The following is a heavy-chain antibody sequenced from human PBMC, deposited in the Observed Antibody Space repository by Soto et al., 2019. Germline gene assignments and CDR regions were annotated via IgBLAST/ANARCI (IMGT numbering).Heavy chain of an antibody. CDR1: EFPFSSYV. V-gene: IGHV3-23*01. CDR3: AKDSNKYSSSLRGRYFDY. CDR2: ISGGGSNT. D-gene: IGHD4-4*01. J-gene: IGHJ4*02. Sequence: EVQLLESGGGLVQRGGSLRLSCAASEFPFSSYVMSWVRQAPGKGLEWVSGISGGGSNTFYADSVKGRFTISRDNSKNTLLLQMNSLGAEDTAVYYCAKDSNKYSSSLRGRYFDYWGQGIGVTVSS.